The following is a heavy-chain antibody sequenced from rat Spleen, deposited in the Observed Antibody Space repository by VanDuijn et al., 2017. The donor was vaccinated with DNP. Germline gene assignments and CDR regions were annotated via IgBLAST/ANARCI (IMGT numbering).Heavy chain of an antibody. V-gene: IGHV5-7*01. CDR1: RITFSDHN. D-gene: IGHD1-12*02. CDR2: ISYDGSDT. CDR3: ARDDYYDGTYYPFDY. J-gene: IGHJ2*01. Sequence: EVQLVESGGGLVQPGRSLKLSCAVSRITFSDHNMAWVRQAPKKSLEWVATISYDGSDTYYRDSVKGRFTISRDNAKSTLSLQMESLRSEDTATYYCARDDYYDGTYYPFDYWDQGVMVTVSS.